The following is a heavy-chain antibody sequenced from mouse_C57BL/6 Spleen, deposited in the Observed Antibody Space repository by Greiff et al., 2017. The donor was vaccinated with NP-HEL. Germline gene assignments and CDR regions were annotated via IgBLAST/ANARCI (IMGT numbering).Heavy chain of an antibody. D-gene: IGHD2-4*01. CDR1: GFSLTSYA. V-gene: IGHV2-9-1*01. CDR2: IWTGGGT. Sequence: VQLQESGPGLVAPSQSLSITCTVSGFSLTSYAISWVRQPPGKGLEWLGVIWTGGGTNYNSALKSRLSISKDNSKSKVFLKMNSQLTDDTARYYCARSLGDYDGGYFDYWGQGTTLTVSS. CDR3: ARSLGDYDGGYFDY. J-gene: IGHJ2*01.